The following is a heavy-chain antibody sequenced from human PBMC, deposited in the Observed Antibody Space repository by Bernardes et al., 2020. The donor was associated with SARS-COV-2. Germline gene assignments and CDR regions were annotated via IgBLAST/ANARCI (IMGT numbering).Heavy chain of an antibody. CDR3: ARRAQQWLTSPYYFDY. CDR2: IYPGDSDT. CDR1: GYSFTSYW. J-gene: IGHJ4*02. V-gene: IGHV5-51*01. D-gene: IGHD6-19*01. Sequence: GESLKISCKGSGYSFTSYWIGWVRQMPGKGLEWMGIIYPGDSDTRYSPSFQGQVTISADKSISTAYLQWSSLKASDTAMYYCARRAQQWLTSPYYFDYWGQGTLVTVSS.